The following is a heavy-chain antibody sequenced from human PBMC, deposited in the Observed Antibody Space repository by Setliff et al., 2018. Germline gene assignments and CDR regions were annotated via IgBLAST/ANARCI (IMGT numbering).Heavy chain of an antibody. J-gene: IGHJ4*02. V-gene: IGHV4-59*08. CDR1: GGPTIGYY. Sequence: SETLSLTCAVSGGPTIGYYWTWIRQAPGKGLEWIGYIHPWGGSSESTNYSPSLKSRITISLDKSKSQFSLKLTSVTVADTAVYYCARGLYSGTYWGTRPLGLDYWGQGSLVTVSS. CDR3: ARGLYSGTYWGTRPLGLDY. D-gene: IGHD1-26*01. CDR2: IHPWGGSSEST.